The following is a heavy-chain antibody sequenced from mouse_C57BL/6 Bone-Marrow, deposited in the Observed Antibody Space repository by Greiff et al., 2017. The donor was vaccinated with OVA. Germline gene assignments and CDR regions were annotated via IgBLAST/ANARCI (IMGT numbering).Heavy chain of an antibody. CDR3: TTGGD. CDR2: IDPEDGAT. CDR1: GFNIKAYY. V-gene: IGHV14-1*01. J-gene: IGHJ2*01. Sequence: EVQLQQSGAALVRPGASVTLSCTASGFNIKAYYMHWVQQRPEQGLAWIGRIDPEDGATEYAPKFQGKATMTADTSSNTAYLQRSSLTSEDTAVYYCTTGGDWGQGTTRTVAS.